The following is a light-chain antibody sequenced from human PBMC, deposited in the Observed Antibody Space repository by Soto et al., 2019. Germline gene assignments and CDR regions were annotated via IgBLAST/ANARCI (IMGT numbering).Light chain of an antibody. J-gene: IGKJ2*01. V-gene: IGKV3-11*01. CDR1: QSVDRY. CDR2: DAY. CDR3: KQRGKWPRT. Sequence: EVVLTQSPETLSLSPGWTASISPAVSQSVDRYVAWYQQKLGQAARLLIYDAYTRATGVGDRFTGSGSATDFSLTITSLEPEDFAVYSCKQRGKWPRTFGTGTKVDIK.